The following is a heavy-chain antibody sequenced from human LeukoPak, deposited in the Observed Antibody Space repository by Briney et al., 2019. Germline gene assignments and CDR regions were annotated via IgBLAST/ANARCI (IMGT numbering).Heavy chain of an antibody. CDR1: GFTFSNYW. J-gene: IGHJ3*02. V-gene: IGHV3-74*01. CDR3: ARGPSHTRSEDI. Sequence: PGGSLRLSCAASGFTFSNYWMHWVRQAPGKGLVWVSRINSDGSSISYADSVKGRFTISRDNAKNTLYLQMNSLRAEDTAVYYCARGPSHTRSEDIWGQGTMVTVSS. CDR2: INSDGSSI.